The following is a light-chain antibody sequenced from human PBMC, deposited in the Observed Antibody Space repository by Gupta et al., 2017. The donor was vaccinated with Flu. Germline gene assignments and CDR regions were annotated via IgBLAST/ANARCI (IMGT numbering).Light chain of an antibody. CDR2: KDN. CDR3: KAWDRSTGV. Sequence: PGKTASSTGSGDKLGDKGVGGWQQREGEVPVRVIEKDNKRPGGIPERFSGANSGNTATVTISGTQAVDEGDYYCKAWDRSTGVFGGGTRLTVL. CDR1: KLGDKG. J-gene: IGLJ2*01. V-gene: IGLV3-1*01.